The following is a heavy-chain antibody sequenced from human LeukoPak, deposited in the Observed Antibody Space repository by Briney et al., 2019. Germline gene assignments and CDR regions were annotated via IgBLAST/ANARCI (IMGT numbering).Heavy chain of an antibody. D-gene: IGHD3/OR15-3a*01. J-gene: IGHJ6*02. Sequence: PGGSLRLSCAASGFTFSSYWMHWVRQAPGKGLGWVSRINSDETRTNFADSVKGRFTISRDNAKNTLYLQMNSLRAEDTAVYYCARSTDSWTNSYGMDVWGQGTTVTASS. V-gene: IGHV3-74*01. CDR1: GFTFSSYW. CDR2: INSDETRT. CDR3: ARSTDSWTNSYGMDV.